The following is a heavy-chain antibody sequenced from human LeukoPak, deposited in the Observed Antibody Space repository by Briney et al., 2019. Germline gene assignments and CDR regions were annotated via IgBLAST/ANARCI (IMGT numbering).Heavy chain of an antibody. V-gene: IGHV3-15*01. CDR3: TTEYYYGSGSYSLFDY. CDR2: IKSKTDGGTT. Sequence: GGSLRLSCAASGFTFSNAWMSWVRQAPGKGLEWVGRIKSKTDGGTTDYAAPVKARFTISRDDSKNTLYLQMNSLKTEDTAVYYCTTEYYYGSGSYSLFDYWGQGTLVTVSS. J-gene: IGHJ4*02. CDR1: GFTFSNAW. D-gene: IGHD3-10*01.